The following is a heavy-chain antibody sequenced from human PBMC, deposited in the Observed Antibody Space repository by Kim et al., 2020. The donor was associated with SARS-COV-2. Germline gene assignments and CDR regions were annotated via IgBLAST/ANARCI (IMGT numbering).Heavy chain of an antibody. D-gene: IGHD5-12*01. V-gene: IGHV5-10-1*01. J-gene: IGHJ5*02. Sequence: GESLKISCKGSGYSFTSYWISWVRQMPGKGLEWMGRIDPSDSYTNYSPSFQGHVTISADKSISTAYLQWSSLKASDTAMYYCARREMATIIGDNWFDPWGQGTLVTVSS. CDR3: ARREMATIIGDNWFDP. CDR2: IDPSDSYT. CDR1: GYSFTSYW.